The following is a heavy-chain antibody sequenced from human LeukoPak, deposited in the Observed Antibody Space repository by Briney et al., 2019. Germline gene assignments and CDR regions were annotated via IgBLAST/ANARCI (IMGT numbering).Heavy chain of an antibody. Sequence: PGGSLRLSCAASGFTVSSNYMSWVRQAPGKGLEWVSVIYSGGSTYYADSVKGRFTISRDNSKNTLYLQMNSLRAEDTAVYYCANQLTYYYDSSGSSPSFDYWGQGTLVTVSS. CDR2: IYSGGST. D-gene: IGHD3-22*01. CDR3: ANQLTYYYDSSGSSPSFDY. J-gene: IGHJ4*02. CDR1: GFTVSSNY. V-gene: IGHV3-53*01.